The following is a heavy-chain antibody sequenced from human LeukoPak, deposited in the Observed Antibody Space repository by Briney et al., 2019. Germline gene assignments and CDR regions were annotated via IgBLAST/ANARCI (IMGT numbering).Heavy chain of an antibody. Sequence: GGSLRLSCAASGFTFSSYAMSWVRQAPGKGLEWVSAISGSGGSTYYADSVKGRFTISRDNSKNTLYLQMNSPRAEDTAVYYCAKPLGAYCSSTSCYYFDYWGQGTLVTVSS. V-gene: IGHV3-23*01. CDR3: AKPLGAYCSSTSCYYFDY. J-gene: IGHJ4*02. D-gene: IGHD2-2*01. CDR2: ISGSGGST. CDR1: GFTFSSYA.